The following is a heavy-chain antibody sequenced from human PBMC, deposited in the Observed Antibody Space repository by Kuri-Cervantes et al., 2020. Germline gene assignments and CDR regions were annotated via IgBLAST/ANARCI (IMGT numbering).Heavy chain of an antibody. Sequence: SVKVSCKASGGTFSKSAFYWVRQAPGQGLEWIGGLIPFLGTTYYAQKFQGRVTFTADERTNTASMEVSSLRSEDTAVYYCARGLTTVRFDYWGQGTLVTVSS. CDR2: LIPFLGTT. J-gene: IGHJ4*02. CDR1: GGTFSKSA. D-gene: IGHD3-10*01. CDR3: ARGLTTVRFDY. V-gene: IGHV1-69*13.